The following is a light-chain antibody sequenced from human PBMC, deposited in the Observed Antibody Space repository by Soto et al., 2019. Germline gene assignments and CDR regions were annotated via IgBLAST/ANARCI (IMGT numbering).Light chain of an antibody. CDR3: SSYTSSIPYV. Sequence: QSAVTQPASVSGSPGQSITISCTGTSSDVGGYNYVSWYQQHPGKAPKLMIYDVSNRPSGVSNRFSGSKSGNTASLTISGLQAEDEADYYCSSYTSSIPYVFGTGTKVTVL. V-gene: IGLV2-14*01. CDR2: DVS. J-gene: IGLJ1*01. CDR1: SSDVGGYNY.